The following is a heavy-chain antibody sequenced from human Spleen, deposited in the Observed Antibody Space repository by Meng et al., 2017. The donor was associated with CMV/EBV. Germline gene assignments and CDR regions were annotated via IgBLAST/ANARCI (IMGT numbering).Heavy chain of an antibody. Sequence: GGSLRLSCAASGFTFSSYAMSWVRQAPGKGLEWVSAISGSGGSTYYADSVKGRFTISRDNAKNSLYLQMNSLRAEDTAVYYCARDYGGSYDAFDIWGQGTMVTVSS. V-gene: IGHV3-23*01. D-gene: IGHD4-23*01. J-gene: IGHJ3*02. CDR1: GFTFSSYA. CDR2: ISGSGGST. CDR3: ARDYGGSYDAFDI.